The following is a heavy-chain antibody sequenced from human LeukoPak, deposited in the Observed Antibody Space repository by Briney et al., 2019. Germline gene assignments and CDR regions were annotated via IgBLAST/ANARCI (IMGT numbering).Heavy chain of an antibody. CDR2: IKQDGSEK. CDR3: AREWSSSISGAWFDY. CDR1: GFTFSSYW. J-gene: IGHJ4*02. D-gene: IGHD6-25*01. Sequence: PGGSLRLSCAASGFTFSSYWMSWVRQAPGKGLEWVANIKQDGSEKYYVDSVKGRFTISRDNAKNSLYLQMNSLRAEDTAVYYCAREWSSSISGAWFDYWGQGTPVTVSS. V-gene: IGHV3-7*01.